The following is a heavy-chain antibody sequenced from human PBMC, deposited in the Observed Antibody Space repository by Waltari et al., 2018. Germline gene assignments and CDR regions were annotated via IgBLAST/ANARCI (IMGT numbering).Heavy chain of an antibody. Sequence: QVQLVESGGGVVQPGGSLRLSCAASGFTFSSYGMHWVRQAPGKGLEWVAFIRYDGSNKYYADSVKGRFTISRDNSKNTLYLQMNSLRAEDTAVYYCATQWLSEDWGQGTLVTVSS. D-gene: IGHD6-19*01. J-gene: IGHJ4*02. CDR2: IRYDGSNK. V-gene: IGHV3-30*02. CDR3: ATQWLSED. CDR1: GFTFSSYG.